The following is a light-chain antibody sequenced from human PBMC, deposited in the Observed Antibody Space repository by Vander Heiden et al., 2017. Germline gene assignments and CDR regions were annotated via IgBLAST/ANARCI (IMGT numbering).Light chain of an antibody. CDR2: EVS. J-gene: IGLJ3*02. CDR3: SSYTDSSTWL. CDR1: SSDVGNYNR. Sequence: QSALTQPPSVSGSPGQSVTISCTGTSSDVGNYNRVSWFQQPPGTAPKLMIFEVSNRPSGVPDRFSGSKSANTASLTISGLQAEDEADYYCSSYTDSSTWLFGGGTKLTVL. V-gene: IGLV2-18*02.